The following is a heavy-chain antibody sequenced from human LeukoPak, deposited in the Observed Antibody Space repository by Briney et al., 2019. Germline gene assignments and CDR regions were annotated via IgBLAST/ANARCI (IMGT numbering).Heavy chain of an antibody. CDR1: KFTFSSSS. CDR2: ISSSSNYI. Sequence: GGSLRLSCAASKFTFSSSSMNWVRQAPGKGLEWVSSISSSSNYIYYAHSVEGRFTISRDNAKNSLYLQMDSLRAEDTAVYYCARDVVDYYDSRGWLVDDAFDLWGQGTMVTVSS. D-gene: IGHD3-22*01. CDR3: ARDVVDYYDSRGWLVDDAFDL. V-gene: IGHV3-21*01. J-gene: IGHJ3*01.